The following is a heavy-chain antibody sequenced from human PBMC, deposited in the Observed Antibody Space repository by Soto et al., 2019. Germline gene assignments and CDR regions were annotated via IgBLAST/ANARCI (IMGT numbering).Heavy chain of an antibody. CDR2: IPHDGTNK. Sequence: GGSLRLSCAASGFTFSSYGMHWVRQAPGKGLEWVAVIPHDGTNKYYGDSVKGRFTISRDDSKNTLYLQMNSLRAEDTAVYYCAKNKFCSSTSCHYYGMDVWGQGTTVTVSS. V-gene: IGHV3-30*02. D-gene: IGHD2-2*01. CDR1: GFTFSSYG. CDR3: AKNKFCSSTSCHYYGMDV. J-gene: IGHJ6*02.